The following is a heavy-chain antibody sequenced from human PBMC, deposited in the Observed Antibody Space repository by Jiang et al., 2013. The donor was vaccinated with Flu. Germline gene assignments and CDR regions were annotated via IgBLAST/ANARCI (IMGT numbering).Heavy chain of an antibody. D-gene: IGHD2-2*01. CDR2: MSYDGSDK. CDR1: GFPFSAYA. J-gene: IGHJ6*02. CDR3: ARDGCRSTSCYGLYHYYYGMDV. Sequence: QLLESGGGVVQPGRSLRLSCAASGFPFSAYAMHWVRQAPGKGLEWVAVMSYDGSDKYYADSVKGRFTISRDNPKNTLYLQMNSLRLEDTAVYYCARDGCRSTSCYGLYHYYYGMDVWGQGTTVT. V-gene: IGHV3-30-3*01.